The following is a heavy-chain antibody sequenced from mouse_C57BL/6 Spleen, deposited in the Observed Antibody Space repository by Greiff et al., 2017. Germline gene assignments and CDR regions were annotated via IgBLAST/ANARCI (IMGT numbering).Heavy chain of an antibody. D-gene: IGHD1-1*01. CDR2: ISDGGSYT. V-gene: IGHV5-4*03. CDR1: GFTFSSYA. CDR3: ARAYYGSSFYYFDY. Sequence: EVKLVESGGGLVKPGGSLKLSCAASGFTFSSYAMSWVRQTPEKRLEWVATISDGGSYTYYPDNVKGRFTISRDNAKNNLYLQVSHLKSEDTAMYYCARAYYGSSFYYFDYWGQGTTLTVSS. J-gene: IGHJ2*01.